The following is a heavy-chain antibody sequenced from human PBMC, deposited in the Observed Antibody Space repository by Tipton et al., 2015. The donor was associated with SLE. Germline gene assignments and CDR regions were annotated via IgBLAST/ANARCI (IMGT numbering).Heavy chain of an antibody. CDR3: ARDREFLWYETVGDAFEH. D-gene: IGHD6-13*01. Sequence: LRLSCAVSGSSITNGYYWGWIRQPPGKGLEWIGSIYHSGNTYYNPSLKNRVTMSIDTSKNQFSLKLTSVTAADSAVYFCARDREFLWYETVGDAFEHWGQGKMVTVSS. CDR2: IYHSGNT. CDR1: GSSITNGYY. V-gene: IGHV4-38-2*02. J-gene: IGHJ3*01.